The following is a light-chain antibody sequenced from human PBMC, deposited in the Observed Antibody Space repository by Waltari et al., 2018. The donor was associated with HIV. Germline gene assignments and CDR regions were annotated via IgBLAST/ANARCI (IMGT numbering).Light chain of an antibody. CDR1: QSVGSK. CDR3: QQNSYWLPIT. Sequence: EIVMTQSPATLSLSPGERATLSCRASQSVGSKLAWYQQKPGQAPRLLIYGASTRAIGIPARFSGSGSGMEFTLTISSLQSEDFAVYYCQQNSYWLPITFGQGTRLEI. V-gene: IGKV3-15*01. CDR2: GAS. J-gene: IGKJ5*01.